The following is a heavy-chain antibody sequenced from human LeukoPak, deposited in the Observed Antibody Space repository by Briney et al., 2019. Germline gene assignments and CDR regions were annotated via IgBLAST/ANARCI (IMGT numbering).Heavy chain of an antibody. CDR3: ARVAARPRRDGRLLYYYYYMDV. CDR2: IYTSGST. Sequence: SETLSLTCTVSGGSISSYYWSWIRQPAGKGREWIGRIYTSGSTNYNPSLKSRVTMSVDTSKNQFSLKLSSVTAADTAVYYCARVAARPRRDGRLLYYYYYMDVWGKGTTVTVSS. CDR1: GGSISSYY. V-gene: IGHV4-4*07. D-gene: IGHD6-6*01. J-gene: IGHJ6*03.